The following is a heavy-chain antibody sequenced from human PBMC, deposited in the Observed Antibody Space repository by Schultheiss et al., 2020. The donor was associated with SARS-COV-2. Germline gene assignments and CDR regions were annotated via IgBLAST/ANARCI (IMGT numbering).Heavy chain of an antibody. J-gene: IGHJ3*02. CDR1: GFTFSSYG. D-gene: IGHD3-3*01. CDR3: ARAGSGYRVAFDI. CDR2: ISYDGGDK. Sequence: GGSLRLSCVASGFTFSSYGMHWVRQAPGKGLEWVAVISYDGGDKYYGESAKGRFSISRDNSKNTLYLQMNSLRAGDTAVYYCARAGSGYRVAFDIWGQGTMVTVSS. V-gene: IGHV3-30*03.